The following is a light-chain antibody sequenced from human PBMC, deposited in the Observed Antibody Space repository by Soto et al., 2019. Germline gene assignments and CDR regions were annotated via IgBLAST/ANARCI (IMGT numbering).Light chain of an antibody. V-gene: IGKV1-33*01. CDR3: QQYNDLTFT. CDR2: DAS. Sequence: DIQMTQSPSSLSASVGDRVTITCQADQGISKSLSWYQQKPGMAPKLLIYDASNLETGVPSRFSESGYGIYFTLTICSLQPEDFGRYYCQQYNDLTFTVGGGTKVEIK. CDR1: QGISKS. J-gene: IGKJ4*01.